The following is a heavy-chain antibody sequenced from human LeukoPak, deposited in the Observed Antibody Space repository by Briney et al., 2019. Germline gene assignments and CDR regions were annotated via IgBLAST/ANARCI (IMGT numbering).Heavy chain of an antibody. D-gene: IGHD2-2*01. CDR3: ARASRGEYCSSTSCYLFGDAFDI. J-gene: IGHJ3*02. Sequence: GGSLRLSCAASRFSFSSYAMHWVRQAPGKGLEWVAVISYDGSNKYHADSVKGRFTISRDNSKNTLYLQMNSLRAEDTAVYYCARASRGEYCSSTSCYLFGDAFDIWGQGTMVTVSS. CDR1: RFSFSSYA. CDR2: ISYDGSNK. V-gene: IGHV3-30*04.